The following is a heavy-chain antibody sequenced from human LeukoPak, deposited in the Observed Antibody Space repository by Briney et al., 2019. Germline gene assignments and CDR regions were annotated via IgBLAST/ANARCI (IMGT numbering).Heavy chain of an antibody. CDR2: INPNNGAT. Sequence: ASVKVSCKASGYTFTGYYMHWVRQAPGQGLEWMGRINPNNGATNYAQKLQGRVTITGDTSISTAYMELSSLKSDDTAVYYCTRESGSYHGNDYWGQGTLVTVSS. CDR1: GYTFTGYY. V-gene: IGHV1-2*06. CDR3: TRESGSYHGNDY. D-gene: IGHD1-26*01. J-gene: IGHJ4*02.